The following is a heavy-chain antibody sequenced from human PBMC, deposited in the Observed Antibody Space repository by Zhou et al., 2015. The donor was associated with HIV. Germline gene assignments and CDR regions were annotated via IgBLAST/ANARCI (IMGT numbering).Heavy chain of an antibody. CDR3: ARDPDVAINDLDF. Sequence: QVQLVQSGAEVKKPGASVKVSCKAAGYSFTDYYIHWVRQAPGQRLEWMGWIKPNSGVPRYAQKFEGRVTMTTDTSISTVYMDLTSLTSDDTALYYCARDPDVAINDLDFWGQGTLVTVSS. CDR1: GYSFTDYY. CDR2: IKPNSGVP. J-gene: IGHJ4*02. D-gene: IGHD2-15*01. V-gene: IGHV1-2*02.